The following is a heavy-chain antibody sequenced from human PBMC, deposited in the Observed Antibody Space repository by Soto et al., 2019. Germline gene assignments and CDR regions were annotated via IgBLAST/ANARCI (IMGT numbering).Heavy chain of an antibody. CDR3: VRYDRINMKPYSPEGLHI. Sequence: LSLTCTVSGDSLSSSNSHWSWTRQPPGKGLEYIGSVYYGGAIFYSGNIYYNPSLKSRVTISVDTSKNQFSLRLSSVTAADTGVYYCVRYDRINMKPYSPEGLHIWGQGTMVTVSS. J-gene: IGHJ3*02. V-gene: IGHV4-39*01. CDR1: GDSLSSSNSH. D-gene: IGHD3-3*02. CDR2: VYYGGAIFYSGNI.